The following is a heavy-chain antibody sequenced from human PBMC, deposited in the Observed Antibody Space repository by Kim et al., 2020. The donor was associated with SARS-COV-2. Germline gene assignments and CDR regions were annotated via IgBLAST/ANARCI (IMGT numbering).Heavy chain of an antibody. J-gene: IGHJ4*02. D-gene: IGHD3-22*01. V-gene: IGHV1-24*01. CDR3: ATDRPYYDDGLDY. Sequence: YAQKFQGRVTMTENTSTDTAYMELSSLGSEDTSVYYCATDRPYYDDGLDYWGQGTLVTVSS.